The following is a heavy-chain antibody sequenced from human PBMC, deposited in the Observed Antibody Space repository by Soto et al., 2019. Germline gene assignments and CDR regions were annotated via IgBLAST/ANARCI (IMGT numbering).Heavy chain of an antibody. Sequence: QVQLVESGGGVVQPGRSLRLSCAASGFTFSSYAMHWVRQAPGKGLEWVAVISYDGSNKYYADSVKGRFTISRDNSKNAMYLQMNRLRTEDTAVYYCERDPYYYDSGNWFDSWGQGTLVTVSS. D-gene: IGHD3-22*01. CDR2: ISYDGSNK. J-gene: IGHJ5*01. V-gene: IGHV3-30-3*01. CDR1: GFTFSSYA. CDR3: ERDPYYYDSGNWFDS.